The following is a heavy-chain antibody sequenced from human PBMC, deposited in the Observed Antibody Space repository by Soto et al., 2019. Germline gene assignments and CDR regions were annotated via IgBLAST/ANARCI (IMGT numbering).Heavy chain of an antibody. D-gene: IGHD6-13*01. V-gene: IGHV3-30-3*01. CDR1: GCTFSSYA. Sequence: QVKLVESGGGVVQPGRSLRLSCAASGCTFSSYAMQWVRQAPGKGLEWVAVISYDGSNKYYADSVKGRFTISRDNSKNTLYLQMNSLRAEDTAVYYCARDQAAAGPPEAMDVWGQGTTVTVSS. J-gene: IGHJ6*02. CDR2: ISYDGSNK. CDR3: ARDQAAAGPPEAMDV.